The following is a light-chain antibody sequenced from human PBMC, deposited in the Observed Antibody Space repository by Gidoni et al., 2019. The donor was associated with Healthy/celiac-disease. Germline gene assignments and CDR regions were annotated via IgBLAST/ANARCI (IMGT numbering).Light chain of an antibody. CDR3: QQYGSSHT. CDR1: QSVSSSD. CDR2: GAS. J-gene: IGKJ2*01. V-gene: IGKV3-20*01. Sequence: DIVLTQSPGTLSLSPGERATLSCRASQSVSSSDLAWYQQKPGQAPRLLIYGASSRATGIPDRFSGSGSGTDFTLTISRLEPEDFAVYYCQQYGSSHTFGQGTKLEIK.